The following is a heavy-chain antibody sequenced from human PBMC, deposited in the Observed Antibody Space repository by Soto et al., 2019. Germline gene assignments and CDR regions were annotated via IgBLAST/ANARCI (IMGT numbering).Heavy chain of an antibody. D-gene: IGHD3-3*01. V-gene: IGHV4-38-2*01. CDR1: GDSISSDYH. J-gene: IGHJ4*02. CDR3: ARTYTVGYYPY. Sequence: PWETLSLTCAVSGDSISSDYHWSWIRQPPGKGLEWVASTYHSGTTYYNPSLTSRVTISVDTSKNLFSLKLSSVTAADSAVYYCARTYTVGYYPYCGQGILVTVSS. CDR2: TYHSGTT.